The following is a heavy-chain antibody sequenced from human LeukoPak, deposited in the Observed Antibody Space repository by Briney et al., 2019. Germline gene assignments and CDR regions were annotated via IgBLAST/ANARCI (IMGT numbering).Heavy chain of an antibody. CDR1: GGSISSGSYY. J-gene: IGHJ6*03. Sequence: PSETLSLTCTVSGGSISSGSYYWSWIRQPAGKGLEWIGRIYTSGSSNCNPSLKSRVTILVDTSKNQFSLKLSSVTAADTAVYYCARDSDIVVVPAAMGTYYYYYMDVWGKGTTVTVSS. V-gene: IGHV4-61*02. CDR2: IYTSGSS. CDR3: ARDSDIVVVPAAMGTYYYYYMDV. D-gene: IGHD2-2*01.